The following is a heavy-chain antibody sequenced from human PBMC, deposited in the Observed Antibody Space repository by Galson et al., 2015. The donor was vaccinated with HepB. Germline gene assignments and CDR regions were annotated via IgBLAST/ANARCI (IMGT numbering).Heavy chain of an antibody. Sequence: SLRLSCAASGFRFSDSWMPWVRQSAGRGLEWVANINEDGSTKFYLDSVKGRFTISRDNAKDSVFLQMNNLRADDTAVYYCARGNNPNYWGQGTLVSVSS. CDR2: INEDGSTK. D-gene: IGHD1/OR15-1a*01. CDR3: ARGNNPNY. J-gene: IGHJ4*02. CDR1: GFRFSDSW. V-gene: IGHV3-7*01.